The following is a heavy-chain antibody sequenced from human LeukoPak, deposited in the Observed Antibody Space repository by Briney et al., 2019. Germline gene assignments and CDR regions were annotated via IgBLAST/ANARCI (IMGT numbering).Heavy chain of an antibody. CDR3: AKDHYWSIDY. D-gene: IGHD3-3*01. CDR2: IKGDGIST. CDR1: GFYFSSNW. J-gene: IGHJ4*02. V-gene: IGHV3-74*01. Sequence: GGSLGLSCAASGFYFSSNWMHWVRHAPGQGLVWVSRIKGDGISTNYADSVKGRFTISRDIAKNTLYLQMNSLRAEDTGVYYCAKDHYWSIDYWGRGTLVTVSS.